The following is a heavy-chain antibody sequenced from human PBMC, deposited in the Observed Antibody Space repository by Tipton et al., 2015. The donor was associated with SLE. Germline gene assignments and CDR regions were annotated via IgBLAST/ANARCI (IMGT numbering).Heavy chain of an antibody. CDR3: ARDNDGTDI. Sequence: TLSLTCTVSGGSISSGSYYWSWIRRTAGKGLEWIGRTYTSGSAYYNPSLRSRVTISVDASKNQFSLKLSSVTAADTAVYYCARDNDGTDIWGQGTMVTVSS. CDR2: TYTSGSA. J-gene: IGHJ3*02. D-gene: IGHD3-22*01. V-gene: IGHV4-61*02. CDR1: GGSISSGSYY.